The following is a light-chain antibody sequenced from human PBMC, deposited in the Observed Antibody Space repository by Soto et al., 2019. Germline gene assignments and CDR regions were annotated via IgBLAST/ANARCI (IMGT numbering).Light chain of an antibody. CDR2: LGS. CDR3: MQALQTPLT. CDR1: QSLLQSNGYNY. V-gene: IGKV2-28*01. Sequence: DLVMTQSPLSLPVTPGEPASISCRSSQSLLQSNGYNYLDWYLQRPGQSPQVLIYLGSNRASGVPDRFSGSGSGTDFTLKISRVEAEDVGVYYCMQALQTPLTFGGGTRLE. J-gene: IGKJ5*01.